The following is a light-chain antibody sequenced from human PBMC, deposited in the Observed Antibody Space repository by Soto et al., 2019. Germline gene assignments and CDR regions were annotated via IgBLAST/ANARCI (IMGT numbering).Light chain of an antibody. CDR1: SNDVGGYNY. V-gene: IGLV2-14*01. CDR2: AVS. J-gene: IGLJ2*01. CDR3: SSYTSSTSLVV. Sequence: QSALTQPASVSGSPGQSITISCSGTSNDVGGYNYVSWYQQHPGKAPNLMIYAVSNRPSGVSNRFSGSKSGNTASLTISGLQAGDEADYYCSSYTSSTSLVVFGGGTQLTVL.